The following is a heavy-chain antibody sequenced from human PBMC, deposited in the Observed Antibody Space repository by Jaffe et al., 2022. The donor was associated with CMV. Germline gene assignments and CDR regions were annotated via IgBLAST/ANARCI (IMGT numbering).Heavy chain of an antibody. CDR3: ARDSDYGGNSGFSAFDI. CDR1: GFTFSSYG. J-gene: IGHJ3*02. CDR2: IWYDGSNK. Sequence: QVQLVESGGGVVQPGRSLRLSCAASGFTFSSYGMHWVRQAPGKGLEWVAVIWYDGSNKYYADSVKGRFTISRDNSKNTLYLQMNSLRAEDTAVYYCARDSDYGGNSGFSAFDIWGQGTMVTVSS. D-gene: IGHD4-17*01. V-gene: IGHV3-33*08.